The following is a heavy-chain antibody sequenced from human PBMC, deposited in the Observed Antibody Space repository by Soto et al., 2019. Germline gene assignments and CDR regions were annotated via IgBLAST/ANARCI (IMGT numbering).Heavy chain of an antibody. CDR1: GFTFSRSA. CDR3: TTRPGSKTWSQSIPPPDY. J-gene: IGHJ4*02. V-gene: IGHV3-73*02. Sequence: EVQLVESGGGLVQPGGSLKLPCAASGFTFSRSAVHWVPQASGRGLVWVGGHSRKTNNHAADYAASVNGRFTFSRDDSQNPVYLQRDSLRTEDTAMYSGTTRPGSKTWSQSIPPPDYWGQGTLVTVSS. D-gene: IGHD6-13*01. CDR2: HSRKTNNHAA.